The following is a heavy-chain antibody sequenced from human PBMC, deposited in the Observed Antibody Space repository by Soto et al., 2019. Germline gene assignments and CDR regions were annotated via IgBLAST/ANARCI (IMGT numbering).Heavy chain of an antibody. CDR2: ISWDGGST. Sequence: GGSLRLSCAASGFTFDDYTMHWVRQAPGKGLEWVSLISWDGGSTYYADSVKGRFTISRDNSKNSLYLQMNSLRTEDTALYYCAKDIRRNDIYLPGALWGQGTMVTVSS. D-gene: IGHD3-9*01. J-gene: IGHJ3*01. CDR3: AKDIRRNDIYLPGAL. V-gene: IGHV3-43*01. CDR1: GFTFDDYT.